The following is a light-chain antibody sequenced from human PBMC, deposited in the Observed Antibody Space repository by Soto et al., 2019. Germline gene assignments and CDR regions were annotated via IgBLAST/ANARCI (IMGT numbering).Light chain of an antibody. J-gene: IGLJ1*01. CDR1: ASTIGRNY. CDR2: RNS. V-gene: IGLV1-47*01. CDR3: AAWDDNLSGLYV. Sequence: QSVLTQSPSASGTPGQRVTISCSGSASTIGRNYVYWYQQLPGTAPKLLIYRNSQRLSGAPDRFSGSKSGTSASLAISGLRSEDEADYYCAAWDDNLSGLYVFGAGTKVTVL.